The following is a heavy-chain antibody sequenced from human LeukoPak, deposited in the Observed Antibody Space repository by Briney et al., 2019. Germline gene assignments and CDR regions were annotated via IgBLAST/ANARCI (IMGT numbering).Heavy chain of an antibody. Sequence: GASVKVSCKASGYTFTNYGINWVRQAPGQGLEWMGWINPNSGGTNYAQKFQGRVTMTRDTSISTAYMELSRLRSDDTAVYYCARDKDLWFGELRAKNWFDPWGQGTLVTVSS. V-gene: IGHV1-2*02. D-gene: IGHD3-10*01. CDR3: ARDKDLWFGELRAKNWFDP. CDR1: GYTFTNYG. J-gene: IGHJ5*02. CDR2: INPNSGGT.